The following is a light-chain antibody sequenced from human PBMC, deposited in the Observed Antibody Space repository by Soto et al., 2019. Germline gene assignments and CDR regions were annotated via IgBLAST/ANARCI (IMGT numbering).Light chain of an antibody. Sequence: DIQMTQSPSSLSASVGDRVTITCQASQDISKYLNWYQQKPGKAPKLLIYDASNLEAGVPSRFSGSGSGTDFTFTISSLQPEDTATYYCQQYDNLPTFGPGTKWIS. CDR3: QQYDNLPT. CDR1: QDISKY. V-gene: IGKV1-33*01. CDR2: DAS. J-gene: IGKJ3*01.